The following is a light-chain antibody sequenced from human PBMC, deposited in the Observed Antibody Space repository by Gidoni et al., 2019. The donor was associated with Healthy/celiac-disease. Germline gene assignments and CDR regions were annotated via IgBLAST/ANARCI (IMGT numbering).Light chain of an antibody. CDR2: RDN. CDR1: NIGNRN. CDR3: QVWGSSTGI. V-gene: IGLV3-9*01. Sequence: SYALTQPPSVSLSLGQTSRITCGGKNIGNRNVHWYQQKPVPAPVLVIYRDNNRPAGIPERVSGSNSGNTATLTISRAQAGDEADYYCQVWGSSTGIFGGGTKLTVL. J-gene: IGLJ2*01.